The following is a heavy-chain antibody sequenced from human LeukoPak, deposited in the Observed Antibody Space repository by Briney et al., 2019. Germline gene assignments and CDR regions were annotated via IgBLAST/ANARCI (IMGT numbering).Heavy chain of an antibody. D-gene: IGHD6-19*01. CDR1: GFTFSSYS. V-gene: IGHV3-21*01. J-gene: IGHJ1*01. CDR3: ARGDQWLVDAEYFQH. CDR2: ISSSSSYI. Sequence: GGSLRLSCAASGFTFSSYSMNWVRQAPGKGLEWVSSISSSSSYIYYADSVKGRFTISRDNAKNSLYLQMNSLRAEDTAVYYCARGDQWLVDAEYFQHWGQGTLVTVSS.